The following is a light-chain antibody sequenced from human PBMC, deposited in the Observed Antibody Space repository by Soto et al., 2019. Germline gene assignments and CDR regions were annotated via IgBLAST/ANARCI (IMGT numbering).Light chain of an antibody. CDR3: QQYNHWPFA. Sequence: ETVMTQSPASLSVSPGESATLSCRISQSVATSLAWYQQKPGQAPWLLIYGASTRATGVPTRFSGSGSGAEFTLIISSLQSEDFAVYYCQQYNHWPFAFGPGTKVDIK. J-gene: IGKJ3*01. V-gene: IGKV3-15*01. CDR2: GAS. CDR1: QSVATS.